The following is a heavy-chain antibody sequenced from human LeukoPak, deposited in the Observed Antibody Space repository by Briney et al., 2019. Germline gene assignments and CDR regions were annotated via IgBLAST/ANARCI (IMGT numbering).Heavy chain of an antibody. CDR2: INHSGST. J-gene: IGHJ6*02. CDR1: GGSFSGYY. Sequence: KSSETLSLTCAVYGGSFSGYYWSWIRQPPGKGLEWIGEINHSGSTNYNPSLKSRVTISVDTSKNQFSLKLSSVTAADTAVYYCARLLYSSSWHLPNYYYGMDVWGQGTTVTVSS. D-gene: IGHD6-13*01. CDR3: ARLLYSSSWHLPNYYYGMDV. V-gene: IGHV4-34*01.